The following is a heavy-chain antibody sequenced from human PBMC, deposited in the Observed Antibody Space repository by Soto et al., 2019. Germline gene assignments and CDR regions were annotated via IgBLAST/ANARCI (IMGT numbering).Heavy chain of an antibody. CDR1: GGSFSRYY. J-gene: IGHJ4*02. CDR3: ARDRSPGYSYGHNFDY. CDR2: INHSGTT. V-gene: IGHV4-34*01. Sequence: PSETLSLTCAVYGGSFSRYYWNWVRQPPGKGLEWIGEINHSGTTNYNPSLKTRGTISVDTSKNQFSLKLSSLRSEDTAVYYCARDRSPGYSYGHNFDYWGQGTLVTVSS. D-gene: IGHD5-18*01.